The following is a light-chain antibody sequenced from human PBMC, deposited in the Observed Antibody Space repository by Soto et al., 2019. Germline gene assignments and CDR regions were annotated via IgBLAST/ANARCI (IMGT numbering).Light chain of an antibody. CDR2: KAS. CDR1: QSISPW. V-gene: IGKV1-5*03. J-gene: IGKJ1*01. Sequence: DIQMTQSPSTLSASVGDRVTITCRASQSISPWLAWYQQKPGTAPKLLIYKASSLESGVPSRLSGSASGTEFTLTISSLQPDDFATYYCQHYSGYSTFGQGTKVDI. CDR3: QHYSGYST.